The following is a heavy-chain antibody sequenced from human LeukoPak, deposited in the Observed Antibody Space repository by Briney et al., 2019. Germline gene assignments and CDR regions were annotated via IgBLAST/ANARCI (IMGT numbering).Heavy chain of an antibody. V-gene: IGHV3-7*01. Sequence: HPGGSLRLSCAASGFIFSTYWMSWVRQAPGKGLEWVANIKQDGSDKNYLDSVKGRFTISRDNVKNSLYLQMNSLGAEDTAVYYCATSVGAPGNYWGQGTLVIVSS. CDR2: IKQDGSDK. J-gene: IGHJ4*02. CDR3: ATSVGAPGNY. D-gene: IGHD3-16*01. CDR1: GFIFSTYW.